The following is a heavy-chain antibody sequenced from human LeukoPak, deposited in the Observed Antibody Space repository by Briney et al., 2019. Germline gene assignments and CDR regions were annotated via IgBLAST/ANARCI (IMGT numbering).Heavy chain of an antibody. V-gene: IGHV3-30*04. CDR2: ISHHGRNE. J-gene: IGHJ3*01. D-gene: IGHD3-10*01. Sequence: GGSLRLSCAASGFTFNSYALDWVRQAPGKGLEYVAVISHHGRNEYYADSVKGRFTISRDNSKNTLYLQMNSLRAEDTAVYYCAKGMWVVRGVLGDAFDVWGQGTMVTVSS. CDR3: AKGMWVVRGVLGDAFDV. CDR1: GFTFNSYA.